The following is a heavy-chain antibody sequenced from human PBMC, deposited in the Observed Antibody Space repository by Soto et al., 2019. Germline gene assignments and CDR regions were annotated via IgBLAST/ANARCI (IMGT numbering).Heavy chain of an antibody. CDR1: GFTFSRYA. D-gene: IGHD3-3*02. Sequence: EAQLLESGGGLVQPGGSLVLSCAASGFTFSRYAMSWVRQAPGKGLEWVSSISGGGNDAFYAVSVKGRFTISRDNSRNTLYLQMSSLRADDTAIYYCARSLFLASTDTEPFDYWGQGALVTVSS. J-gene: IGHJ4*02. V-gene: IGHV3-23*01. CDR3: ARSLFLASTDTEPFDY. CDR2: ISGGGNDA.